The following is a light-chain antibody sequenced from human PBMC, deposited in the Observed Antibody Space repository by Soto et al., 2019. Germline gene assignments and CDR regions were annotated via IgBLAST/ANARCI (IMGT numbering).Light chain of an antibody. CDR1: QSLLQSNGYNY. CDR2: FGS. V-gene: IGKV2-28*01. CDR3: MPAQQTPPT. Sequence: DIVMTQSPLSLPVTPGEPASISCNSSQSLLQSNGYNYLDWYLQKPGQSPQLLIYFGSYRSSGVPDRFSGSGSGSDFTLEIRRVEAEDVAIYYCMPAQQTPPTFGQGTNVDI. J-gene: IGKJ1*01.